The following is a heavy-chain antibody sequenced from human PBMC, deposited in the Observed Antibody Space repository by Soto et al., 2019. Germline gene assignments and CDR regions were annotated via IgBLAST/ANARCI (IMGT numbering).Heavy chain of an antibody. J-gene: IGHJ4*02. Sequence: ASVKVSCKASGYTFTSYGISWVRQAPGQGLEGMGWISAYNGNTNYAQKLQGRVTMTTDTSTSTAYMELRSLRSDDTAVYYCARDPRPDYDFWSGYYGYFDYWGQGTLVTVSS. CDR3: ARDPRPDYDFWSGYYGYFDY. D-gene: IGHD3-3*01. CDR1: GYTFTSYG. V-gene: IGHV1-18*01. CDR2: ISAYNGNT.